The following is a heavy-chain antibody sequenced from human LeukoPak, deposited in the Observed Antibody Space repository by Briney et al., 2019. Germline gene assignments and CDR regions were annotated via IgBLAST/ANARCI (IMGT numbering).Heavy chain of an antibody. CDR3: ARDRIVVIPTYRMDV. V-gene: IGHV3-33*01. CDR2: IWYDGSNK. CDR1: GFTFSSYG. D-gene: IGHD2-2*01. Sequence: GRSLRLSCAASGFTFSSYGMHWVRQAPGKGLEWVAAIWYDGSNKYYVDSVKGRFTISRDNSKNTLYLQMNSLRAEDTAVYYCARDRIVVIPTYRMDVWGQGTTVTVSS. J-gene: IGHJ6*02.